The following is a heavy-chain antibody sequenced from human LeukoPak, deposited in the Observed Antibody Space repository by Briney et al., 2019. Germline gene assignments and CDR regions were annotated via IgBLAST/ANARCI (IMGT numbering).Heavy chain of an antibody. CDR1: GGSISISNW. Sequence: PSGTLSLTCAVSGGSISISNWWSWVRQPPGKGLEWIGEIYHSGSTNYNPSLKSRVTISVDKSKNQFSLKLSSVTAADTAVYYCARDCPPIAAAGRAWFDPWGQGTLVTVSS. CDR2: IYHSGST. J-gene: IGHJ5*02. V-gene: IGHV4-4*02. D-gene: IGHD6-13*01. CDR3: ARDCPPIAAAGRAWFDP.